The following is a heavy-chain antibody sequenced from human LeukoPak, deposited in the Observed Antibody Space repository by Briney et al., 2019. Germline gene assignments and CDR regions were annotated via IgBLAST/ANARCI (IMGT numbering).Heavy chain of an antibody. V-gene: IGHV4-59*01. CDR3: ARARYYYDSSGYLYFDY. D-gene: IGHD3-22*01. CDR1: GXSISGYY. CDR2: IFYSGST. J-gene: IGHJ4*02. Sequence: SETLSLTCTVSGXSISGYYWSWIRQPPGKGQECVGYIFYSGSTNYNPSLKSRVIISVDTSKNQFSLRLSSVTAADTAVYYCARARYYYDSSGYLYFDYWGQGTLVTVSS.